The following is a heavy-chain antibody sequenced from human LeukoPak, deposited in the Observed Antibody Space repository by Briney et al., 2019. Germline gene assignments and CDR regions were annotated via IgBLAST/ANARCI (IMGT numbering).Heavy chain of an antibody. D-gene: IGHD4-17*01. V-gene: IGHV4-61*02. CDR3: AREWENYGEYEVYFDY. CDR1: GGSISSGSYY. Sequence: PSETLSLTCTVSGGSISSGSYYWSWIRQPAGKGLEWIVRIYTSGRTNYHPSLKSRVTISVHTSKNQLSLKLSSVTAADTAVYYCAREWENYGEYEVYFDYWGQGTLVTVSS. CDR2: IYTSGRT. J-gene: IGHJ4*02.